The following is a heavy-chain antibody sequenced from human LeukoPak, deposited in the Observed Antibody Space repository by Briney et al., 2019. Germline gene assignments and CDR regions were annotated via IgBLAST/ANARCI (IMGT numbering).Heavy chain of an antibody. CDR3: ASQYSSSSPFDY. J-gene: IGHJ4*02. CDR2: IYYSGST. CDR1: GGSISSGDYY. Sequence: SETLSLTCTVSGGSISSGDYYWSWIRQPPGKGLEWIGYIYYSGSTYYNPSLKSRVTISVDTSKNQFSLRLSSVTAADTAVYYCASQYSSSSPFDYWGQGTLVTVSS. D-gene: IGHD6-6*01. V-gene: IGHV4-30-4*08.